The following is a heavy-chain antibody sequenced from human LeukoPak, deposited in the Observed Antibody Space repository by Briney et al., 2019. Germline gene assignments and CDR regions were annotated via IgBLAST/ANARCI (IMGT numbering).Heavy chain of an antibody. J-gene: IGHJ4*02. V-gene: IGHV3-15*01. CDR3: TTEGYCSGGNCYSFDY. Sequence: GGSLRLSCAASGFTFSSAWMTWVRLAPGKGLEWVARIKSKTDGGPTHYAAPVKGRFTISRDDSKNTVYLQMNSLKTEDTAVYYCTTEGYCSGGNCYSFDYWGQGTLVTVSS. D-gene: IGHD2-15*01. CDR1: GFTFSSAW. CDR2: IKSKTDGGPT.